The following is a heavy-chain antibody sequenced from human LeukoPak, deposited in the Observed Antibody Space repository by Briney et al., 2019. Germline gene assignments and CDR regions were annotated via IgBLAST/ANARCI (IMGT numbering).Heavy chain of an antibody. CDR2: IYYSGST. V-gene: IGHV4-59*08. J-gene: IGHJ5*02. Sequence: PSETLSLTCTVSGGSISSYYWSWIRQPPGKGLEWIGYIYYSGSTNYNPSLKSRVTISVDTSKNQFSLKLSSVTAADTAVCYCAGKGTGYWFDPWGQGTLVTVSS. CDR3: AGKGTGYWFDP. D-gene: IGHD1-1*01. CDR1: GGSISSYY.